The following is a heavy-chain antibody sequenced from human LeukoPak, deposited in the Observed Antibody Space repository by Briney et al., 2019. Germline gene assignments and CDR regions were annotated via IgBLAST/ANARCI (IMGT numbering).Heavy chain of an antibody. CDR3: ARDGYIYGFDS. J-gene: IGHJ4*02. CDR2: IYSGGST. V-gene: IGHV3-53*01. CDR1: GFTVSSNY. Sequence: RGSLRLSCAASGFTVSSNYMSWVRQAPGKGLEWVSVIYSGGSTYYADSVKGRFTISRDNSKNTLYLQMNSLRAEDTAVYYCARDGYIYGFDSWGQGTLVTVSS. D-gene: IGHD5-18*01.